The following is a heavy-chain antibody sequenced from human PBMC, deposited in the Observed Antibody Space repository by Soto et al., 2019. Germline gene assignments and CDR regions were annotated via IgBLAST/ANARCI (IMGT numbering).Heavy chain of an antibody. D-gene: IGHD3-10*01. CDR2: ISYDGSNK. CDR3: ARDVSGKLGHDS. V-gene: IGHV3-30-3*01. Sequence: HPGGSLRLSCAASGFTFRIYAMHWVRQAPGKGLEWAAVISYDGSNKYYADSVKGRFTISRDNAKNSLYLQMNSLRVEDTAVYYCARDVSGKLGHDSWGQGTLVTVSS. CDR1: GFTFRIYA. J-gene: IGHJ4*02.